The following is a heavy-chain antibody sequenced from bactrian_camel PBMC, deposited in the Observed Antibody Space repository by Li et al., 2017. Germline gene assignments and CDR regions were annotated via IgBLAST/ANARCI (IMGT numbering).Heavy chain of an antibody. J-gene: IGHJ4*01. CDR1: GYSYSRLC. CDR3: AADGPTFCTWSGIPRLPYNN. Sequence: HVQLVESGGDLVQPGGSLTLSCAASGYSYSRLCMGWFRQAPGKEREGVAAIDLDGTTRYADSVKGRFTISKANVKNSLVLQMNTLKPEDTATYYCAADGPTFCTWSGIPRLPYNNWGQGTQVTVS. V-gene: IGHV3S53*01. D-gene: IGHD1*01. CDR2: IDLDGTT.